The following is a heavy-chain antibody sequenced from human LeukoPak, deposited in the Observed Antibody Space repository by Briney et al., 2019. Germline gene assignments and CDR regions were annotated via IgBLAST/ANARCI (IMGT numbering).Heavy chain of an antibody. CDR3: ARRLKLATVGGYFDS. CDR2: IYWNDDK. V-gene: IGHV2-5*01. D-gene: IGHD4-23*01. Sequence: SGPTLVKPTQTLTLTCTFSGFSLSTNAVGVGWIRQPPGKALEWLGMIYWNDDKRYSPSLTGRLTVTKGTSESQVVLTMTNMDPVDTATYYCARRLKLATVGGYFDSWGQGTLVTVSS. J-gene: IGHJ4*02. CDR1: GFSLSTNAVG.